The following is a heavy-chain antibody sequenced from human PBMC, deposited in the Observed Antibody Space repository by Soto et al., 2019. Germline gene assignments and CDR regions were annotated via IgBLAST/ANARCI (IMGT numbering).Heavy chain of an antibody. J-gene: IGHJ2*01. CDR1: RGTFSSYA. Sequence: ASVKVSCKASRGTFSSYAISWVRQAPGQGLEWMGGIIPIFGTANYAQKFQGRATITADESTSTAYMELSSLRSEDTAVYYCASSRLVRVWYFDLWGRGTLVTVSS. V-gene: IGHV1-69*13. D-gene: IGHD6-19*01. CDR3: ASSRLVRVWYFDL. CDR2: IIPIFGTA.